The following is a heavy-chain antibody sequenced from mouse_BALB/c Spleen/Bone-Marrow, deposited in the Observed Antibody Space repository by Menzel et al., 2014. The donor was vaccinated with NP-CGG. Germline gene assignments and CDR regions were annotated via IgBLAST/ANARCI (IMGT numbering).Heavy chain of an antibody. J-gene: IGHJ4*01. Sequence: VQLQQSGAELVRPGSSVKISCKASGYAFSNYWMNWVKQRPGQGLEWIGQIYPGDGDTNYNGKFKGKATLTADKSSSTAYMQLSSLTSEDPAVYFCAILLRADYAMDYWGQGTSVTVSS. CDR1: GYAFSNYW. D-gene: IGHD1-1*01. V-gene: IGHV1-80*01. CDR3: AILLRADYAMDY. CDR2: IYPGDGDT.